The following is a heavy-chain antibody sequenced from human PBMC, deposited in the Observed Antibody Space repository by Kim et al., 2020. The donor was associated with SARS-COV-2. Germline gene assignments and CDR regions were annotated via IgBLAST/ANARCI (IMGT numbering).Heavy chain of an antibody. CDR1: GFTFGDYA. D-gene: IGHD2-2*01. J-gene: IGHJ4*02. CDR2: IRSKAYGGTT. Sequence: GGSLRLSCTASGFTFGDYAMSWFRQAPGKGLEWVGFIRSKAYGGTTEYAASVKGRFTISRDDSKSIAYLQMNSLKTEDTAVYYCTRDLGGFVVVPAAWDYWGQGTLVTVSS. V-gene: IGHV3-49*03. CDR3: TRDLGGFVVVPAAWDY.